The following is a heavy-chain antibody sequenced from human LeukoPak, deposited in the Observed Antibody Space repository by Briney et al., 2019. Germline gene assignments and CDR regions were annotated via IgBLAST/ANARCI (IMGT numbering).Heavy chain of an antibody. J-gene: IGHJ6*02. CDR2: LNPSGGSS. V-gene: IGHV1-46*01. D-gene: IGHD5-24*01. Sequence: ASVNVSCTASGYIVTIYYMHWVRQAPGQGLEWMGILNPSGGSSNYAQKFQGRVTLTRATSTSTVYMELNSLRSEDTAVYYCASVYKNGMDVWGQGTTVIVSS. CDR1: GYIVTIYY. CDR3: ASVYKNGMDV.